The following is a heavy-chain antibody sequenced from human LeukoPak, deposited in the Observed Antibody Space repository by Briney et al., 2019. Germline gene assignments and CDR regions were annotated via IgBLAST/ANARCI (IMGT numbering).Heavy chain of an antibody. CDR1: GFTFSSYG. Sequence: GGSLRLSCAASGFTFSSYGMHWVRQAPGKGLEWVTFIWYDGSNKYYADSVKGRFTISRDNSKNTLCLQMNSLRAEDTAVYYCAKNHGSGSYWGGPFDIWGQGTMVTVSS. CDR3: AKNHGSGSYWGGPFDI. J-gene: IGHJ3*02. D-gene: IGHD3-10*01. V-gene: IGHV3-30*02. CDR2: IWYDGSNK.